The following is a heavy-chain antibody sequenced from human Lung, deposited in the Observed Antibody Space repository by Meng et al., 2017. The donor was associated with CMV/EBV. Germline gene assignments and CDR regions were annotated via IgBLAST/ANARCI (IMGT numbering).Heavy chain of an antibody. CDR3: ARHFGEWQQPYYYYYGMDV. D-gene: IGHD3-16*01. J-gene: IGHJ6*02. V-gene: IGHV4-39*01. Sequence: GSLRLXCTVSGGSISSSSYYWGWIRQPPGKGLEWIGSIYYSGSTYYNPSLKSRVTISVDTSKNQFSLKLSSVTAADTAVYYCARHFGEWQQPYYYYYGMDVWGQGNXVNGAS. CDR2: IYYSGST. CDR1: GGSISSSSYY.